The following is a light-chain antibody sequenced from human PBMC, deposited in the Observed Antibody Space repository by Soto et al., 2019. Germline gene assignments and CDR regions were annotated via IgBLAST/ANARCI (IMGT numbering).Light chain of an antibody. V-gene: IGKV3-15*01. Sequence: EIVMTQSPDTLSASPGERATLSCSASQSVNTNLAWYQQKAGQAPRLLIYGASTRATGIPARFSGGGSGTEFTLTISSLQSEDFAVYYCQQYGKLPITFGQGTRLEIK. CDR2: GAS. J-gene: IGKJ5*01. CDR3: QQYGKLPIT. CDR1: QSVNTN.